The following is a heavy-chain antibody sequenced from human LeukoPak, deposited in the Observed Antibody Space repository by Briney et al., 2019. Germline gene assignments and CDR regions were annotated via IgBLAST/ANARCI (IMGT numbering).Heavy chain of an antibody. CDR2: INHSGST. V-gene: IGHV4-34*01. J-gene: IGHJ4*02. Sequence: SETLSLTCAVYGGSFSGYYWSWIRQPPGKGLEWIGEINHSGSTNYNPPLKSRVTISVDTSKNQFSLKLSSVTAADTAVYYCARGLGLRLGELSLSFDYWGQGTLVTVSS. D-gene: IGHD3-16*02. CDR3: ARGLGLRLGELSLSFDY. CDR1: GGSFSGYY.